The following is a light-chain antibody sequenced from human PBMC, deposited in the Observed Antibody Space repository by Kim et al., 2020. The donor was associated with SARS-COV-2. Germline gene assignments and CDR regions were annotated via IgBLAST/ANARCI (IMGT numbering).Light chain of an antibody. J-gene: IGLJ3*02. CDR3: VSDVYSTVL. V-gene: IGLV2-23*02. CDR2: EVK. Sequence: PGQWIAIPGTGTRSDAGSFNLGCWYQQHPGKVLIIIFYEVKRRPAGVSARSSGSKAGTTASLTISGLQAEDEADYYCVSDVYSTVLFGGGTQLTVL. CDR1: RSDAGSFNL.